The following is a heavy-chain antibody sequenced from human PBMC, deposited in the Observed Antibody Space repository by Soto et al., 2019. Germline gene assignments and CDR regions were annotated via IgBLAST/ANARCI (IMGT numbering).Heavy chain of an antibody. CDR3: AITGAGYYIA. J-gene: IGHJ5*02. CDR1: WFTFSSNY. D-gene: IGHD3-3*01. V-gene: IGHV3-53*01. Sequence: XVSLRLSCAASWFTFSSNYLSWVRQAPGKGLEWVSVIFSADNTHYADSVKGRFTISRDNSKNTVFLQMNSLRAEDTAVYYCAITGAGYYIAWGQGSPVTVSS. CDR2: IFSADNT.